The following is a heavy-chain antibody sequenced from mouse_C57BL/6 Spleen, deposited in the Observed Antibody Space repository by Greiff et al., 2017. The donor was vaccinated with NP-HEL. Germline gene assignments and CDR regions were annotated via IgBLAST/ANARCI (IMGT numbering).Heavy chain of an antibody. Sequence: EVQGVESGGGLVKPGGSLKLSCAASGFTFSSYAMSWVRQTPEKRLEWVATISDGGSYTYYPDNVKGRFTISRDNAKNNLYLQMSHLKSEDTAMYYCARFITTVVAPGYFDYWGQGTTLTVSS. CDR1: GFTFSSYA. D-gene: IGHD1-1*01. V-gene: IGHV5-4*01. J-gene: IGHJ2*01. CDR3: ARFITTVVAPGYFDY. CDR2: ISDGGSYT.